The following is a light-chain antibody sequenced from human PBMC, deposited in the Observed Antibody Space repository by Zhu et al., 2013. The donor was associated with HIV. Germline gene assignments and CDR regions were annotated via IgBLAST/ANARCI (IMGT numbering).Light chain of an antibody. Sequence: SVVTQPPSVSGAPGQRVTISCTATSSDIETGYDVHWYQHLPGTTPKLLIYDNNNRPSGVPDRFSGSKSGTSASLAITGLQAEDEADYYCQSYDSSLSGPLFGGGTKLTVL. V-gene: IGLV1-40*01. CDR2: DNN. CDR1: SSDIETGYD. CDR3: QSYDSSLSGPL. J-gene: IGLJ3*02.